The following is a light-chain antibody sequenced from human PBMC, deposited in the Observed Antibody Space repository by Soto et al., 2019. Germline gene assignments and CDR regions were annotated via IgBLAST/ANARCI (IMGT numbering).Light chain of an antibody. CDR2: GAA. CDR1: QSVSSSH. V-gene: IGKV3-20*01. J-gene: IGKJ1*01. Sequence: EIVLTQSPGTLSLSPGERGTLSCRASQSVSSSHLAWYQQKVGQAPGLLILGAASRAIGSPDRFRGSVSGTDFTLTISRLEPEDFAVYYCQQYGSSPQTFGQGTKVDIK. CDR3: QQYGSSPQT.